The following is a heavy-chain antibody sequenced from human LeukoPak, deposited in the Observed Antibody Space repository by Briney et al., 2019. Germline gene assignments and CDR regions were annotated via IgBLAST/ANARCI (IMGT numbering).Heavy chain of an antibody. CDR2: VSYDGNNK. CDR3: AKDRDVTAAGYYFDY. Sequence: GGSLRLSCAASGFTFSSYGMHWVRQAPCKGLEWVAVVSYDGNNKYHADSVRGRFTISRDNSKNTLYLQMNSLRADDTAVYFCAKDRDVTAAGYYFDYWGQGTVVTVSS. D-gene: IGHD6-13*01. CDR1: GFTFSSYG. J-gene: IGHJ4*02. V-gene: IGHV3-30*18.